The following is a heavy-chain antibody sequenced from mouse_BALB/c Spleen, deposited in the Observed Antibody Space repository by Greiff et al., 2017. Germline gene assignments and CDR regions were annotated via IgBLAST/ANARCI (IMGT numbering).Heavy chain of an antibody. CDR3: AGGEYYFDY. CDR1: GYSITSDYA. V-gene: IGHV3-2*02. J-gene: IGHJ2*01. Sequence: EVKLQESGPGLVKPSQSLSLTCTVTGYSITSDYAWNWIRQFPGNKLEWMGYISYSGSTSYNPSLKSRISITRDTSKNQFFLQLNSVTTEDTATYYCAGGEYYFDYWGQGTTLTVSS. CDR2: ISYSGST.